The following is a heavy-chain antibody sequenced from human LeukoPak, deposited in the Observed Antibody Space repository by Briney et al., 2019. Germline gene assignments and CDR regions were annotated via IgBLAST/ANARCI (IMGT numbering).Heavy chain of an antibody. CDR2: INHSGRT. J-gene: IGHJ6*02. Sequence: SETLSLTCAVYGGSFSGYYWSWIRQPPGTGLEWIGEINHSGRTNYNPSLKSRVTMSVDTSKNQFSLKLSSVTAADTAVYYCARTKEYYYGSGTYYKKEKYYHYYGMDVWGRGTTVTVSS. CDR1: GGSFSGYY. D-gene: IGHD3-10*01. V-gene: IGHV4-34*01. CDR3: ARTKEYYYGSGTYYKKEKYYHYYGMDV.